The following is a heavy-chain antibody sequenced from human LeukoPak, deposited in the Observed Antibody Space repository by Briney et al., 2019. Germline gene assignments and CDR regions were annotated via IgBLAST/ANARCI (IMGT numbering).Heavy chain of an antibody. Sequence: GGSLRLSCAASGFTFDDYAMHWVRHAPGKGLEWVSGISWNSGSIGYADSVKGRFTISRDNAKNSLYLQMNSLRAEDTALYYCAKAKGSGTGDLVDYWGQGTLVTVSS. D-gene: IGHD7-27*01. CDR3: AKAKGSGTGDLVDY. CDR2: ISWNSGSI. J-gene: IGHJ4*02. CDR1: GFTFDDYA. V-gene: IGHV3-9*01.